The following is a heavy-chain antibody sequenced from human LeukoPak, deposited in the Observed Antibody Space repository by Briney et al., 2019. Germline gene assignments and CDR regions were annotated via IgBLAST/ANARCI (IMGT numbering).Heavy chain of an antibody. CDR2: IKQDGSEK. V-gene: IGHV3-7*01. CDR1: GFTFSSYW. CDR3: ARHYGSGSSSYYYGMDV. D-gene: IGHD3-10*01. J-gene: IGHJ6*02. Sequence: GGSRRLSCPASGFTFSSYWMGWVRQAPGKGREWVANIKQDGSEKYYVDSVKGRFTISRDNAKNSLYLQMNSLRAEDTAVYYCARHYGSGSSSYYYGMDVWGQGTTVTVSS.